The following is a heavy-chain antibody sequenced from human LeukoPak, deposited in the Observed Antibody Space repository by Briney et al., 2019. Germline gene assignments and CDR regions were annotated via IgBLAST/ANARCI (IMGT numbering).Heavy chain of an antibody. J-gene: IGHJ6*02. Sequence: GGSLRLSCAASGFTFSNYAMSWVRQAPGKGLEWVSAISDSGVNTNYADSVKGRFTISRDNAENTLYLQMNSLRAEDTAVYYCARGAVALTGTTTLNYYYGMDVWGQGTTVTVSS. D-gene: IGHD1-7*01. CDR2: ISDSGVNT. V-gene: IGHV3-23*01. CDR3: ARGAVALTGTTTLNYYYGMDV. CDR1: GFTFSNYA.